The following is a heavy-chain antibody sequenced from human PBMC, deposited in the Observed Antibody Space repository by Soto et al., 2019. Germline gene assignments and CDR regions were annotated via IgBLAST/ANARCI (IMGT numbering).Heavy chain of an antibody. V-gene: IGHV4-30-2*01. CDR2: INHLETT. Sequence: SETLSLTCTVSGASITYGGYSWSWIRQTPGKGLEWIGYINHLETTFYNPSFESRLSLSIDRAKNQFSLNLNSMSAADRAVYFCARGGGSDSFDYWGQGILVTAPQ. CDR3: ARGGGSDSFDY. D-gene: IGHD1-26*01. J-gene: IGHJ4*02. CDR1: GASITYGGYS.